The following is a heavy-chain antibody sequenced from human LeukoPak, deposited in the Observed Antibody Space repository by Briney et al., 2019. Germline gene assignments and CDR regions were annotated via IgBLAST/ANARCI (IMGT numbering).Heavy chain of an antibody. CDR2: IRHDGTDQ. D-gene: IGHD7-27*01. CDR1: GFTFS. V-gene: IGHV3-30*02. J-gene: IGHJ5*02. Sequence: GGSLRLSCVGSGFTFSVHWVRQVPGKRLGWLTFIRHDGTDQHYADSVRGRFTISRDNSKNTVYLQMNSLRPEDTALYYCAKDGNWASVSWGQGTLVTVSS. CDR3: AKDGNWASVS.